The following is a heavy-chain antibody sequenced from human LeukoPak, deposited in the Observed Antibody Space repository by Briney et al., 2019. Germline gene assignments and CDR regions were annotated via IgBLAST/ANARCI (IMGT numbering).Heavy chain of an antibody. Sequence: GGSLRLSCAVSAFTFSSHWMSWVRQAPGKGLEWVANIKQDGSETYYVDSVKGRFTISRDNAKNSLFLHMNSLRAEDTAVYYCARDGEMPTIYFDYWGQGTLVTVSS. V-gene: IGHV3-7*01. J-gene: IGHJ4*02. CDR3: ARDGEMPTIYFDY. CDR1: AFTFSSHW. D-gene: IGHD5-24*01. CDR2: IKQDGSET.